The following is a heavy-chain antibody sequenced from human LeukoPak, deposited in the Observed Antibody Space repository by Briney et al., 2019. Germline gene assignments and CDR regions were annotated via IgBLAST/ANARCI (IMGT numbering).Heavy chain of an antibody. J-gene: IGHJ6*03. Sequence: GGSLRLSCAASGFNFMSYAIHWVRPAPGKGQEWVAVISFNGSHEYYADSVEGRFTISRDNSKNTVFLQMNNLRTEDTAVYYCARDRRDPTYCGGDCYKPYYYYYMDVWGKGTTVTVSS. D-gene: IGHD2-21*01. CDR2: ISFNGSHE. CDR1: GFNFMSYA. CDR3: ARDRRDPTYCGGDCYKPYYYYYMDV. V-gene: IGHV3-30-3*01.